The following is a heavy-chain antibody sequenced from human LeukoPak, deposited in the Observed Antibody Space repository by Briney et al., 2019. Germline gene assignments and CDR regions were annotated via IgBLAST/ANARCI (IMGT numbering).Heavy chain of an antibody. CDR3: AKGRGCSGGSCPNWFDP. CDR1: GFTFSSYG. J-gene: IGHJ5*02. V-gene: IGHV3-30*18. CDR2: ISYDGSNK. D-gene: IGHD2-15*01. Sequence: PRRSLRLSCAASGFTFSSYGMHWVRQAPGKGLEWVAVISYDGSNKYYADSVKGRFTISRDNSKNTLYLQMSSLRAEDTAVYYCAKGRGCSGGSCPNWFDPWGQGTLVTVSS.